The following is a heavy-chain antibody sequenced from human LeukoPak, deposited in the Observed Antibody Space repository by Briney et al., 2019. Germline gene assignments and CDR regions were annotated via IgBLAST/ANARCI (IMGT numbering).Heavy chain of an antibody. CDR1: GIIITSYW. Sequence: GGPLRLSCAASGIIITSYWMSWVRQTPGKGLEWVANIKQDGSEKNYEDSVKGRFTIFRDNARNSLYLQMNSLRAEDTAVYYCASHSYGYNHWGQGTLVIVSS. D-gene: IGHD3-16*01. CDR2: IKQDGSEK. CDR3: ASHSYGYNH. J-gene: IGHJ5*02. V-gene: IGHV3-7*01.